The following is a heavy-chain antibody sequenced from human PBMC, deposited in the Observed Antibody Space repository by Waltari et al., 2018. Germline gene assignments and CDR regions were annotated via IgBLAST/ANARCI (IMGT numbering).Heavy chain of an antibody. J-gene: IGHJ6*02. V-gene: IGHV3-9*01. CDR2: ISWNSGSI. CDR1: GFTFDDYA. D-gene: IGHD6-19*01. Sequence: EVQLVESGGGLVQPGRSLRLSCAASGFTFDDYAMHWVRQAPGKGLEWVSGISWNSGSIGYADSVKGRFTISRDNSKNTLYLQMNSLRAEDTAVYYCASDPQQWLDSSHPYYYYGMDVWGQGTTVTVSS. CDR3: ASDPQQWLDSSHPYYYYGMDV.